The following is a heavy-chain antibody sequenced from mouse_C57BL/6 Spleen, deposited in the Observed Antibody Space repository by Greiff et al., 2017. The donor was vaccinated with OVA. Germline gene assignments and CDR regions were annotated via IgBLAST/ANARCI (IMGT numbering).Heavy chain of an antibody. CDR2: IYPGSGST. CDR3: ARDRTTVVATEYFDV. J-gene: IGHJ1*03. D-gene: IGHD1-1*01. CDR1: GYTFTSYW. Sequence: VQLQQPGAELVKPGASVKMSCKASGYTFTSYWITWVKQRPGQGLEWIGDIYPGSGSTNYNEKFKSKATLTVDTSSSTAYMQLSSLTSEDSAVYYCARDRTTVVATEYFDVWGTGTTVTVSS. V-gene: IGHV1-55*01.